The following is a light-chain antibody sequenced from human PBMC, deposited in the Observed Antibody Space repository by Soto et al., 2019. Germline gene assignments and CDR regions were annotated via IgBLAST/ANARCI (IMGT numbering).Light chain of an antibody. J-gene: IGKJ4*01. Sequence: ENILTQSPATQSHSTGSRPTLYCRASQSLGSYLAWYQQKPGQAPRLLIYDASTRATGIPARFSGSGSGTDFTLTISRLEPEDSAVYYCQQRSNWPTFGGGTKV. V-gene: IGKV3-11*01. CDR1: QSLGSY. CDR2: DAS. CDR3: QQRSNWPT.